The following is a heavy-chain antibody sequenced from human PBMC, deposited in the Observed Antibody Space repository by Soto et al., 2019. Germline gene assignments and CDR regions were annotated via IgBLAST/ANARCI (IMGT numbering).Heavy chain of an antibody. J-gene: IGHJ4*02. CDR3: ARGSNHFDY. V-gene: IGHV3-74*01. CDR2: INSDGNST. D-gene: IGHD4-4*01. Sequence: EVQLVESGGGLVRPGGSLRLPGAASEFTSSPFWIHWVRQVPGKGPVWVSRINSDGNSTSYADSVKGRFTISRDNAKNTLYLQMNSLRAEDTAVYYCARGSNHFDYWGQGTLVTVSS. CDR1: EFTSSPFW.